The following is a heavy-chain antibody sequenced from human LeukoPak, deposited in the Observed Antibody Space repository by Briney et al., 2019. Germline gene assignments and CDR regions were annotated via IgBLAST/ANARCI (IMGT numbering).Heavy chain of an antibody. CDR3: ARAAPKRGYTFGFDF. CDR1: GFNFSSYT. D-gene: IGHD5-18*01. CDR2: ISGSGNYI. V-gene: IGHV3-21*01. Sequence: GGSLRLSCTASGFNFSSYTMNWVRQAPGKGLEWVSSISGSGNYIYYAESLKGRFTVSRDNAKKSLYLQMNSLRADDTAMFFCARAAPKRGYTFGFDFWDQGTLVTVSS. J-gene: IGHJ5*01.